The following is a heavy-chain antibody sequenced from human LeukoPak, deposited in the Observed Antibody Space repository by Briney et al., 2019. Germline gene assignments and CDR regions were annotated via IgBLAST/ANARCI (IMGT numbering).Heavy chain of an antibody. CDR3: VKDSRYDILTGSCVDIFDI. CDR1: GFTFSSHA. V-gene: IGHV3-23*01. J-gene: IGHJ3*02. D-gene: IGHD3-9*01. Sequence: PGGSLRLSCAASGFTFSSHAMTWVRQAPGKGLEWVSTVSAGGDPTFYADSVKGRFTISRDNSKNTLYLQMNSLRVEDTALYYCVKDSRYDILTGSCVDIFDIWGQGTLVTVSS. CDR2: VSAGGDPT.